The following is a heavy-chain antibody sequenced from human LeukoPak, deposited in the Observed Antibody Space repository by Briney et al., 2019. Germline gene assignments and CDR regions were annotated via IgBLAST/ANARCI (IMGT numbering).Heavy chain of an antibody. V-gene: IGHV4-59*01. CDR3: AREGYSSRPGAFDI. D-gene: IGHD2-15*01. CDR1: GGSISSYY. Sequence: SETLSLTCTVSGGSISSYYWSWIRQPPGKGLEWIGYIYYSGSTNYNPSLKSRVTISVDTSKNQFSLKLSSVTAADTAAYYCAREGYSSRPGAFDIWGQGTMVTVSS. CDR2: IYYSGST. J-gene: IGHJ3*02.